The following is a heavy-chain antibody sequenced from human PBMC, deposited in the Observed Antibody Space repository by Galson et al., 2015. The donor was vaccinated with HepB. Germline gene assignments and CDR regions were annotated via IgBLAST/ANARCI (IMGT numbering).Heavy chain of an antibody. Sequence: SLRLSCAASGFTFSSYSMNWVRQAPGKGLEWVGFIRSNAYGGTTEYAASVKGRFTISRDDSKSIAYLQMNSLKTEDTAVYYCTRDRYYYDSSGPEGPDAFDIWGQGTMVTVSS. D-gene: IGHD3-22*01. J-gene: IGHJ3*02. CDR2: IRSNAYGGTT. CDR1: GFTFSSYS. V-gene: IGHV3-49*04. CDR3: TRDRYYYDSSGPEGPDAFDI.